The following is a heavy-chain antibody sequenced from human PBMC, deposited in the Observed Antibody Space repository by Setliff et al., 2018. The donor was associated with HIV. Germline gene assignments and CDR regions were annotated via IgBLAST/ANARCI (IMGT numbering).Heavy chain of an antibody. J-gene: IGHJ5*02. V-gene: IGHV3-53*01. D-gene: IGHD3-16*01. CDR1: GFTVSDTH. CDR3: AKGVKWLDP. CDR2: IYSDGRT. Sequence: PGGSLRLSCAASGFTVSDTHMTWVRQAPGKGLGWVSFIYSDGRTYYGESVKGRFTISRDDSKNTLYLQMHSLRVEDTAAYYCAKGVKWLDPWGQGIQVTVSS.